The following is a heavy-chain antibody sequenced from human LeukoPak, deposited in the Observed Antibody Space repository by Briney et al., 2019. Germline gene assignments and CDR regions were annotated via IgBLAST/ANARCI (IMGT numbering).Heavy chain of an antibody. Sequence: GGSLRLSCVASGLTFSSYAMSWVRQAPGKGLEWVSTISGSGGSTYYADSVKGRFTISRDNSKNTLYLQMNSLRAEDTAVYYCAKEGSGYCSGGTCFSVWFDPWGQGTLVTVSS. CDR2: ISGSGGST. CDR3: AKEGSGYCSGGTCFSVWFDP. D-gene: IGHD2-15*01. V-gene: IGHV3-23*01. CDR1: GLTFSSYA. J-gene: IGHJ5*02.